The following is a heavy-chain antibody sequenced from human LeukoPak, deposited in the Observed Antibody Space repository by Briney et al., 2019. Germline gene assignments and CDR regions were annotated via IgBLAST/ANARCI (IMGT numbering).Heavy chain of an antibody. V-gene: IGHV4-4*02. J-gene: IGHJ5*02. CDR3: ARAPTYYYDSSGLENWFDP. CDR1: GGSISSSNW. Sequence: SETLSLTCAVSGGSISSSNWWSWVRQPPGKGLEWIGEIYHSGSTNYNPSLKSRVTISVDKSKNQFSLKLSSVTAADTAVYYCARAPTYYYDSSGLENWFDPWGQGTLVTVSS. CDR2: IYHSGST. D-gene: IGHD3-22*01.